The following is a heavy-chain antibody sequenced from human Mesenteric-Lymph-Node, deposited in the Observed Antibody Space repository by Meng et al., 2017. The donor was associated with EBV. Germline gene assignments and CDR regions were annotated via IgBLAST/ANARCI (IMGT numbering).Heavy chain of an antibody. CDR2: IFHSGST. V-gene: IGHV4-4*03. CDR1: GGSVSSKNW. D-gene: IGHD3-22*01. CDR3: ARVYNSASSGYFYFFDY. Sequence: QVQLQLSGPGLVKPPXXLSLTRDVSGGSVSSKNWWSWVRQSPGKGLEWIGEIFHSGSTNYSPSLQSRVTISMDKSRNQFSLTLNSVTAADTAMYYCARVYNSASSGYFYFFDYWGQGALVTVSS. J-gene: IGHJ4*02.